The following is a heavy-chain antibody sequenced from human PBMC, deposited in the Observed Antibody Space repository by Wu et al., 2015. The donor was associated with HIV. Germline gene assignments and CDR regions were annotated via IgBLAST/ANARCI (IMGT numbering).Heavy chain of an antibody. Sequence: QVQLQQWGAGLLKPSETLSLSCAVYGGSFSGYYWSWIRQPPGKGLVWIGEINHSGSTNYNPSLKSRVTISIDTSENQFSLKLNSVTAADTSLYYCARAIDYDFWSPRRTSGYFDYWGQGTLVIVSS. CDR2: INHSGST. J-gene: IGHJ4*02. D-gene: IGHD3-3*01. V-gene: IGHV4-34*01. CDR3: ARAIDYDFWSPRRTSGYFDY. CDR1: GGSFSGYY.